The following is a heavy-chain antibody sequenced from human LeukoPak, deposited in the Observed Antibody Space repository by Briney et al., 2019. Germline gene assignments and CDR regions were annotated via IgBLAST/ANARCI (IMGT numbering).Heavy chain of an antibody. CDR3: ARQAFWSGYYPY. Sequence: WASVKVSCKASGGTFSSYAISWVRQAPGQGLEWMGGIIPIFGTANYAQKFQGRVTITADESTSTAYMELSSLRSEDTAVYYCARQAFWSGYYPYWGQGTLVTVSS. D-gene: IGHD3-3*01. CDR2: IIPIFGTA. V-gene: IGHV1-69*13. J-gene: IGHJ4*02. CDR1: GGTFSSYA.